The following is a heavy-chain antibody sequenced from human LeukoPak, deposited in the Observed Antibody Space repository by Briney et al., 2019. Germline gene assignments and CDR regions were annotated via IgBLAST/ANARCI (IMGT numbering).Heavy chain of an antibody. CDR3: ARGADTGYSSDS. D-gene: IGHD6-19*01. CDR1: GFTFSSYG. J-gene: IGHJ5*02. CDR2: TSGSGGST. Sequence: GGSLRLSCAASGFTFSSYGMSWVRQALGKGLEWVSATSGSGGSTYYADSVKGRFTISRDNAKNTLYLQMNSLRAEDTAVYYCARGADTGYSSDSWGQGTLVTVSS. V-gene: IGHV3-23*01.